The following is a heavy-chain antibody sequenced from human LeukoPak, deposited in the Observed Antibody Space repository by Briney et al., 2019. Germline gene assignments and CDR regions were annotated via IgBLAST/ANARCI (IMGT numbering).Heavy chain of an antibody. CDR1: GFTFSNYA. D-gene: IGHD3-9*01. J-gene: IGHJ4*02. Sequence: GGSLRLSCAASGFTFSNYAMNWVRQAPGKGLEWVSAITGSGGSTYHADSVKGRFTISRDNSKNTLYLQMNSLRAEDTAVYYCAKGSDILTGYFDYWGQGTLVTVSS. V-gene: IGHV3-23*01. CDR2: ITGSGGST. CDR3: AKGSDILTGYFDY.